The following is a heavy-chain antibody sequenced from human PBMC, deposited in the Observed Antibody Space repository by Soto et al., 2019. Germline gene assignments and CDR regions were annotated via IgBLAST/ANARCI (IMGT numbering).Heavy chain of an antibody. J-gene: IGHJ4*02. CDR3: AKDRGSWWPQFHDY. V-gene: IGHV3-30*18. CDR1: GFTFSSYG. Sequence: GGSLRLSCAASGFTFSSYGMHWVRQAPGKGLEWVAVISYDGSNKYYADSVKGRFTISRDNSKNTLYLQMNSLRAEDTAVYYCAKDRGSWWPQFHDYWGQGTLVTVSS. CDR2: ISYDGSNK. D-gene: IGHD5-12*01.